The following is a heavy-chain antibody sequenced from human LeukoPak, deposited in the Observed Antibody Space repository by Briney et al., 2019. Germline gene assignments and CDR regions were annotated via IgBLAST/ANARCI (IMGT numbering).Heavy chain of an antibody. CDR2: INPNNGAT. Sequence: GASVKVSCKTSGYTFTSYYMHWLRQAPGQGLEWMGWINPNNGATHYAQKFQGGVTLTRDTSISTVYMELSRLTSDDTAVYYCARDLTTYSPDVVYWGLGTLVTVSS. J-gene: IGHJ4*02. D-gene: IGHD1-26*01. CDR1: GYTFTSYY. CDR3: ARDLTTYSPDVVY. V-gene: IGHV1-2*02.